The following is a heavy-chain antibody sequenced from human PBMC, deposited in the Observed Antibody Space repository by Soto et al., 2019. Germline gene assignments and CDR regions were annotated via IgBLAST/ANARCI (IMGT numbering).Heavy chain of an antibody. CDR2: ISYDGDNK. CDR1: GFTFSSYG. D-gene: IGHD6-13*01. V-gene: IGHV3-30*18. CDR3: AKPFPLYSSSWYGFVY. J-gene: IGHJ4*02. Sequence: GGSLRLSCAASGFTFSSYGMHWVRQAPGKGLEWVAVISYDGDNKYYADSVKGRFTISRDNSKNTLYLQMNSLRTEDTAVYYCAKPFPLYSSSWYGFVYWGQGTLVTVSS.